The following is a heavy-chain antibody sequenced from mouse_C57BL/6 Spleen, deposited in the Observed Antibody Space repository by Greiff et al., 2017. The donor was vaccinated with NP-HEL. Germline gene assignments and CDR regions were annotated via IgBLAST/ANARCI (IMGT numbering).Heavy chain of an antibody. J-gene: IGHJ4*01. Sequence: QVQLQQPGAELVMPGASVKLSCKASGYTFTSYWMHWVKQRPGQGLEWIGEIDPSDSYTNYNQKFKGKSTLTVDKSSSTAYMQLSSLPSADSAVYYCARSRTLVATRAMDYWGQGTSVPVSS. CDR1: GYTFTSYW. CDR2: IDPSDSYT. CDR3: ARSRTLVATRAMDY. V-gene: IGHV1-69*01. D-gene: IGHD1-1*01.